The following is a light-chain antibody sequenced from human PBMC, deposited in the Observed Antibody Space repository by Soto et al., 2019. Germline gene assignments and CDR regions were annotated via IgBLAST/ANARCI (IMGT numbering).Light chain of an antibody. CDR3: CSYTSSDTYV. J-gene: IGLJ1*01. V-gene: IGLV2-14*01. CDR2: DVS. Sequence: QSVLTQPASVSGSPGQSITISCTGTSSDVGGYDFVSWYQQHPGKAPKVMIYDVSNRPSGASNRFSGSKSGNTASLTISGLQAEDEADYYCCSYTSSDTYVFGTGTKVTVL. CDR1: SSDVGGYDF.